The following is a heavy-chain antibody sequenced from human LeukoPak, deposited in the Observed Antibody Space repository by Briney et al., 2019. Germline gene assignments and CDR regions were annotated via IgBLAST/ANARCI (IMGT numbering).Heavy chain of an antibody. Sequence: SETLSLTCIVSGGSISSYYWTWIRQPPGKGLEWIGHIYYGGSTNYNPSLKSRVTISLDTSKNHFSLKLSSVTAADTAMYSCARGAIHCGGDCFQGAFDIWGQGTMVTVSS. CDR2: IYYGGST. CDR1: GGSISSYY. J-gene: IGHJ3*02. CDR3: ARGAIHCGGDCFQGAFDI. V-gene: IGHV4-59*01. D-gene: IGHD2-21*02.